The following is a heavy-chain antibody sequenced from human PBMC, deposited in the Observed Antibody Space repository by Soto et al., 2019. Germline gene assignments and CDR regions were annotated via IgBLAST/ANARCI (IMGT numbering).Heavy chain of an antibody. V-gene: IGHV3-33*01. D-gene: IGHD1-1*01. CDR3: ARDDAFGNENGFDI. CDR2: IVNDGSAK. CDR1: GFPFSTYG. J-gene: IGHJ3*02. Sequence: VQLVESGGGVVQPGTSLRLSCAVSGFPFSTYGFHWVRQPPGKGLEWVAVIVNDGSAKYHADSVEGRFTISRDNSKDTLYLQMNSLRDEDTADYYCARDDAFGNENGFDIWGQGTMVTVSS.